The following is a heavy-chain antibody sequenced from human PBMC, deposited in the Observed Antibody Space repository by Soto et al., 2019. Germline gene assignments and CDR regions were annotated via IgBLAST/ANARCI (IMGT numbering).Heavy chain of an antibody. CDR2: MSTSNGNT. CDR3: GRDRNWVVP. V-gene: IGHV1-18*01. J-gene: IGHJ5*02. Sequence: QVQLVQSGAEVKKPGASVKVSCKASGYTFTSYDISWVRQAPGQGLEWMGWMSTSNGNTNYAQKLQGRVTMTKDTSTSTADMGLRSLIPGVKAVYFCGRDRNWVVPWGQGTLVSVS. CDR1: GYTFTSYD.